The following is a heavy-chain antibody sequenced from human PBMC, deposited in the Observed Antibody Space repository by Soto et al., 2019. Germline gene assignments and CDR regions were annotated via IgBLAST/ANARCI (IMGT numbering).Heavy chain of an antibody. J-gene: IGHJ1*01. D-gene: IGHD1-1*01. CDR1: GFDSSYYW. Sequence: GGSRRLSCALSGFDSSYYWIQWFRQSPGKGLEWVSRIDPDGTTTNYADSVKGRFSVSRDNAKKTIYLQMNSLTADDTALYYCARGPRPSSAGTGAYWGQGTLVTVSS. CDR2: IDPDGTTT. CDR3: ARGPRPSSAGTGAY. V-gene: IGHV3-74*01.